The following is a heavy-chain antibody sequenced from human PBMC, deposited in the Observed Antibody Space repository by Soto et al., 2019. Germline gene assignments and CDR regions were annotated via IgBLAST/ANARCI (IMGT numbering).Heavy chain of an antibody. V-gene: IGHV4-59*08. CDR3: AKLGDYYQALDY. Sequence: QVQLKESGPGLVKPSETLSVTCTVSGSPISDNYWSWFRQAPGQGLEWVGYIYYTGTTTYNPSVKSRVSISLATSKSQFARMVRSVPAADTAVYYCAKLGDYYQALDYWGHGTLVTVSS. J-gene: IGHJ4*01. CDR2: IYYTGTT. D-gene: IGHD3-22*01. CDR1: GSPISDNY.